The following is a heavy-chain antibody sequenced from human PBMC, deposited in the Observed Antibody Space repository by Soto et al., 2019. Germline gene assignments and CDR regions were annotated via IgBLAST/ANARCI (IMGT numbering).Heavy chain of an antibody. CDR2: IKSKTAGGTT. Sequence: EVQLVESGEALVKLGGSLTLPFPAPGFPSPNPGRNWVGKAPGTGLEWVGRIKSKTAGGTTDYTAPVKGRFTISRDDSKNTLFLQMNSLKAEDTAVYYCATDGGAWGQGTLVTVSS. D-gene: IGHD3-10*01. CDR3: ATDGGA. J-gene: IGHJ5*02. CDR1: GFPSPNPG. V-gene: IGHV3-15*07.